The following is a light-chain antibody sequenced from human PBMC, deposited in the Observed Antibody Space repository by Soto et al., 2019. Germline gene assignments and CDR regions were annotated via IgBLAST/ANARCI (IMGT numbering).Light chain of an antibody. CDR1: LSVSRH. J-gene: IGKJ1*01. V-gene: IGKV1-39*01. CDR3: QQSYSIPWT. Sequence: DIQMTQSPSPLSASVGDRVTITCRVSLSVSRHLNWYQQKPGKAPNLLIYAASILQSGVPSRLSGSGSGTHFNITISSLQPEDFATYFCQQSYSIPWTFGKGTKVDTK. CDR2: AAS.